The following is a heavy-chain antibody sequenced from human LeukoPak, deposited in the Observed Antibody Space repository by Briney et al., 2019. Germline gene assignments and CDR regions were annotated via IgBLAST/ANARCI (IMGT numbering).Heavy chain of an antibody. CDR1: GFTVSSNS. D-gene: IGHD6-19*01. J-gene: IGHJ4*02. CDR2: IYSDNT. CDR3: AKDLDSTGLYESPGDY. Sequence: GGSLRLSCTVSGFTVSSNSMSWVRQAPGKGLEWVSFIYSDNTHYSYSVKGRFTISRDNSKNTLNLQMDTLRAEDTAIYYCAKDLDSTGLYESPGDYWGQGTLVTVSS. V-gene: IGHV3-53*01.